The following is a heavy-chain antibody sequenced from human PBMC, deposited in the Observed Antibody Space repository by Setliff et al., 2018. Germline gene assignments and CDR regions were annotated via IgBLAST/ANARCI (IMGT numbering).Heavy chain of an antibody. Sequence: ASVKVSCKASGYSFTDYYMHWVRQAPGQGLEWMGWINPNSGGTNYAQKFQGWVTMTRDTSISTAYMELSRLRSDDTAVFYCARGGYSGSYDFDYWGQGTLVTVSS. V-gene: IGHV1-2*04. J-gene: IGHJ4*02. CDR1: GYSFTDYY. CDR3: ARGGYSGSYDFDY. CDR2: INPNSGGT. D-gene: IGHD1-26*01.